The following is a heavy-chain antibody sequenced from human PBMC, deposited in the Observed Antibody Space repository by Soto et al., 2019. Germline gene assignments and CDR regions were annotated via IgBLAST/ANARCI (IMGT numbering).Heavy chain of an antibody. CDR3: ARGFGGDSSSWYGWFDP. CDR2: INPSGGST. CDR1: GYTFTSYY. J-gene: IGHJ5*02. V-gene: IGHV1-46*01. D-gene: IGHD6-13*01. Sequence: ASVKVSCKASGYTFTSYYMHWVRQAPGQGLEWMGIINPSGGSTSYAQKFQGRVTMTRDTSTSTVYMERSSLRDEDTDVYYCARGFGGDSSSWYGWFDPWGQGTLVTVSS.